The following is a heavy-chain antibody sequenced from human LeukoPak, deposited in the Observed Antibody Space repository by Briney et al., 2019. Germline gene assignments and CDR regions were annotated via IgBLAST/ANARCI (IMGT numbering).Heavy chain of an antibody. CDR2: ISGSGGST. D-gene: IGHD4-23*01. CDR1: GFTFSSYA. CDR3: ARGSTVGNY. V-gene: IGHV3-23*01. Sequence: GGSLRLSCAASGFTFSSYAMSWVRQAPGKGLEWVSAISGSGGSTYYADSVKGRFTISRDNAKNSLYLQMNSLRAEDTAVYYCARGSTVGNYWGQGTLVTVSS. J-gene: IGHJ4*02.